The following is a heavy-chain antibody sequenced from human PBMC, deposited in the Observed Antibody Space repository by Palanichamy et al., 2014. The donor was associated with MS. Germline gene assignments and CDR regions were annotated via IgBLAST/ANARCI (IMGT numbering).Heavy chain of an antibody. Sequence: XVQSGREVKKPGASVKVSCKASGYTFTGYYMHWVRQAPGQGLEWMGWINPNSGGTNYAQKFQGWVTMTRDTSISTAYMELSRLRSDDTAVYYCARADVSDIAAAGTRAFDIWGQGTMVTVSS. CDR2: INPNSGGT. D-gene: IGHD6-13*01. J-gene: IGHJ3*02. CDR1: GYTFTGYY. CDR3: ARADVSDIAAAGTRAFDI. V-gene: IGHV1-2*04.